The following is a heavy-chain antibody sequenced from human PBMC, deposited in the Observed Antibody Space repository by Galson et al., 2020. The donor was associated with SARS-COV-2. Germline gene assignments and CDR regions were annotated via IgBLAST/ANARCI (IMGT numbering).Heavy chain of an antibody. CDR2: ISYDGSNK. CDR3: ARGWGGSYYYFDY. Sequence: GGSLRLSCAASGFTFSSYAMHWVRQAPGKGLEWVAVISYDGSNKYYADSVKGRFTISRDNSKNTLYLQMNSLRAEDTAVYYCARGWGGSYYYFDYWGQGTLVTVSS. V-gene: IGHV3-30*04. D-gene: IGHD1-26*01. J-gene: IGHJ4*02. CDR1: GFTFSSYA.